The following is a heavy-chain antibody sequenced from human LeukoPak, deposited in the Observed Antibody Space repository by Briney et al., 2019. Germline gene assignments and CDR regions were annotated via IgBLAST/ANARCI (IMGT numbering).Heavy chain of an antibody. CDR1: GGSISSYY. CDR3: ARQLRRDGYIGY. CDR2: IYYSGST. Sequence: TSETLSLTCTVSGGSISSYYWSWIRQPPGKGLEWIGYIYYSGSTNYNPSLKSRVTISVDTSKNQFSLKLSSVTAADTAVYYCARQLRRDGYIGYWGRGTLVTVSS. J-gene: IGHJ4*02. V-gene: IGHV4-59*01. D-gene: IGHD5-12*01.